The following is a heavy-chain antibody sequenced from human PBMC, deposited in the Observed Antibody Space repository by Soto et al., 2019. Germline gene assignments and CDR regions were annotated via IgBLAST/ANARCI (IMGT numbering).Heavy chain of an antibody. CDR1: GFTFSSYD. CDR2: IGTAGDT. V-gene: IGHV3-13*01. D-gene: IGHD3-10*01. Sequence: PGGSLRLSCAASGFTFSSYDMHWVRQATGKGLEWVSAIGTAGDTYYPGSVKGRFTISRENAKNSLYLQMNSLRAEDTAVYYCARGPYYYGSGSYIPTNWFDPWGQGTLVTVSS. CDR3: ARGPYYYGSGSYIPTNWFDP. J-gene: IGHJ5*02.